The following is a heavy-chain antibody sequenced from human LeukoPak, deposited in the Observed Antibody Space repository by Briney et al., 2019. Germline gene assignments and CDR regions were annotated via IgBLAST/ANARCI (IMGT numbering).Heavy chain of an antibody. CDR3: AKSGSYLGPFDY. V-gene: IGHV3-30*18. D-gene: IGHD1-26*01. J-gene: IGHJ4*02. CDR2: ISYDGSNK. Sequence: QAGGSLRLSCAASGFTFSSYGMHWVRQAPGKGLEWVAVISYDGSNKYYADSVKGRFTISRDNSKNTLYLQMNSLRAEDTAVYYCAKSGSYLGPFDYWGQGTLVTVSS. CDR1: GFTFSSYG.